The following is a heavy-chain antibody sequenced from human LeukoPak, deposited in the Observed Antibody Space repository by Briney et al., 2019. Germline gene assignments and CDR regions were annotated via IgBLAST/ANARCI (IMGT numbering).Heavy chain of an antibody. V-gene: IGHV3-23*01. CDR1: GFTFSSHTFSTYA. J-gene: IGHJ4*02. D-gene: IGHD5-12*01. Sequence: PGGSLRLSCAASGFTFSSHTFSTYAMSWVRQAPGKGLEWVSAISGSGASTFYADSVKGRFTISRDSSKNTLYLQMNSLRAEDTAIYYCAKSITNNYYYRGIDYWGRGTLVTVSS. CDR2: ISGSGAST. CDR3: AKSITNNYYYRGIDY.